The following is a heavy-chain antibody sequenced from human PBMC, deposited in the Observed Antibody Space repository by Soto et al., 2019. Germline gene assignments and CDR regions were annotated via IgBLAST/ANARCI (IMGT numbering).Heavy chain of an antibody. Sequence: PSETLSLTCTVSGGPISSSNYYWGWIRQPPGKGLEWIGSIYYSGSTYYNPSLKSRVTISVDTSKNQFSLKLSSVTAADTAVYYCARQVGDYYYDMDVWGQGTTVTVSS. J-gene: IGHJ6*02. CDR1: GGPISSSNYY. CDR3: ARQVGDYYYDMDV. V-gene: IGHV4-39*01. D-gene: IGHD2-15*01. CDR2: IYYSGST.